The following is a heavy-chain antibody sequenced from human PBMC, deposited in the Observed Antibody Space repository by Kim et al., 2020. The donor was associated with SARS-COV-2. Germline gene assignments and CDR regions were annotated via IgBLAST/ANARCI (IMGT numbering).Heavy chain of an antibody. CDR1: GFTFNRYA. Sequence: GGSLRLSCIVSGFTFNRYAMHWVRQAPGKGLEGVGGFSLDSNRIDYADSVKGRFTISRDFAKNSLYLQMNSLRVDDTALYYCGKDLVPGGLDVWGQGTTVTVSS. J-gene: IGHJ6*02. CDR2: FSLDSNRI. D-gene: IGHD2-8*02. V-gene: IGHV3-9*01. CDR3: GKDLVPGGLDV.